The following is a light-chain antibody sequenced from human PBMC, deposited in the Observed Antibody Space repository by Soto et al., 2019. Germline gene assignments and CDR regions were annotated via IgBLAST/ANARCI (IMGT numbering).Light chain of an antibody. Sequence: EIVLIQSPATLSLSPGERATLSCRASQSVSSNLAWYQQNPGQAPRLLIFDASNRATGIPARFSGSGSGTDFILTISSLEPEDFAVYYCQQRSNWPPEITFGQGTRLEIK. V-gene: IGKV3-11*01. CDR3: QQRSNWPPEIT. J-gene: IGKJ5*01. CDR2: DAS. CDR1: QSVSSN.